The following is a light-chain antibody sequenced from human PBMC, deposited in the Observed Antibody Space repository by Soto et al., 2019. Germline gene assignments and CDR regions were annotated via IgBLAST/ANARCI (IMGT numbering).Light chain of an antibody. J-gene: IGLJ3*02. CDR3: GSYVGSKSFV. CDR2: EVS. V-gene: IGLV2-8*01. CDR1: SSDIGDYNY. Sequence: QSALTQPPSASGSLGQSVTISCTGTSSDIGDYNYVSWYQQHAGKAPKLMIYEVSQRPSGVPDRFSGSKSDNTASLTVSGLQAEDEADYYCGSYVGSKSFVFGGGTKVTVL.